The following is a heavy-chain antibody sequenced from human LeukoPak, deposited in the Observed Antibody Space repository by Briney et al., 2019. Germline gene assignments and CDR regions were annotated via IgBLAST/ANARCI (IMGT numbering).Heavy chain of an antibody. CDR3: TRDGGEGGNSAFDI. J-gene: IGHJ3*02. CDR1: EITFSYYI. Sequence: GGSLRPSCAASEITFSYYILYCVRQAPGKRLEWVGRNRRGSSRYTTQYAASVTGRFINSRDDSETSLYLHMNSLKTEDTALYYCTRDGGEGGNSAFDIWGQGTIVTVSS. D-gene: IGHD3-16*01. CDR2: NRRGSSRYTT. V-gene: IGHV3-72*01.